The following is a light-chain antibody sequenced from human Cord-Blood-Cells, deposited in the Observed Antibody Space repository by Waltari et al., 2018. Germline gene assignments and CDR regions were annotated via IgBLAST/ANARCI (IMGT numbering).Light chain of an antibody. V-gene: IGLV3-21*03. Sequence: YVLTQPPSVSLAPDKTARTTCGGNTIGSKSVHWYQQKPGHAPVLVVYDDSDRPSGIPERCSGSNSGNTATLTISRVEAGDEADYYCQVWDSSSDHYVFGTGTKVTVL. CDR1: TIGSKS. CDR3: QVWDSSSDHYV. J-gene: IGLJ1*01. CDR2: DDS.